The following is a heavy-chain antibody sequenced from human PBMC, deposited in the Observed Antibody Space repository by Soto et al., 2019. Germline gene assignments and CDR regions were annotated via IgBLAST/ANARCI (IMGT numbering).Heavy chain of an antibody. V-gene: IGHV4-34*01. J-gene: IGHJ6*02. D-gene: IGHD3-3*01. CDR2: INHSGIT. CDR3: ARGRLEWLLLGYGVDV. CDR1: GGSFSENY. Sequence: ASETLSLTCAVYGGSFSENYGTWIRQSPGKGLEWIGEINHSGITYYNPSLKSRVTISVDTSKNQFSLKLRSVTAADTAMYYCARGRLEWLLLGYGVDVWGQGTTVTVSS.